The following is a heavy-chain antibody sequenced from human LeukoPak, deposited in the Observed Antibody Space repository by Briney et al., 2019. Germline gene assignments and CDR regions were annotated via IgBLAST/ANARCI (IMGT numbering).Heavy chain of an antibody. Sequence: PGGSLRLSCAASGFTFSSYSMNWVRQAPGKGLEWVSSISSSSSYIYYADSVKGRFTISRDNAKNSLYLQMNSLRAEDTAVYYCARDLITGYSSGWYEGNYYYYYGMDVWGQGTTDTVSS. D-gene: IGHD6-19*01. V-gene: IGHV3-21*01. CDR1: GFTFSSYS. J-gene: IGHJ6*02. CDR3: ARDLITGYSSGWYEGNYYYYYGMDV. CDR2: ISSSSSYI.